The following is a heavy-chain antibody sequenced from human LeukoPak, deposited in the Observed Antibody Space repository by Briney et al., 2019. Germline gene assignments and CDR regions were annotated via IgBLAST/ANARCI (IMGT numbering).Heavy chain of an antibody. Sequence: PGESLRLSCAASGFNFSSYEMNWVRQPPGKGLEWFSYISSSGSTIYYSDSVKGRFTISRDNAKNSLYLQINSLRAEDTAVYYCARDGYYDSSGPHDYWGQGTLVTVSS. CDR3: ARDGYYDSSGPHDY. J-gene: IGHJ4*02. CDR1: GFNFSSYE. D-gene: IGHD3-22*01. CDR2: ISSSGSTI. V-gene: IGHV3-48*03.